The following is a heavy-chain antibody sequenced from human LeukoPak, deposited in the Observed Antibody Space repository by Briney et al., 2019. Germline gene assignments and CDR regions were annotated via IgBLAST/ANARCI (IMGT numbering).Heavy chain of an antibody. D-gene: IGHD3-22*01. CDR1: GFTFISYP. CDR3: ARALHDSSGYYFDY. V-gene: IGHV3-21*01. CDR2: ISNSSPNI. Sequence: GGSLRLSCAASGFTFISYPMNWVRQAPGKRLEWVSSISNSSPNIYYADSVKGRFTISRDSAKDSLFLQMNSLRAEDTAVYYCARALHDSSGYYFDYWGQGTLVTVSS. J-gene: IGHJ4*02.